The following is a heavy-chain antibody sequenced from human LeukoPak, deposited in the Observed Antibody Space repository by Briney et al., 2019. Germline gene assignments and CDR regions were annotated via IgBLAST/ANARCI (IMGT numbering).Heavy chain of an antibody. J-gene: IGHJ5*02. CDR2: IYPGDSDT. D-gene: IGHD1-26*01. CDR1: GYSFTSYW. Sequence: GESLKISCKGSGYSFTSYWIGWVRQMPGKGLEWMGIIYPGDSDTRYSPSFQGQVTISADKSISTAYLQWSSLKASDTAMYYCARLMASFKVGATAPYNWFDPWGQGTLVTVSS. V-gene: IGHV5-51*01. CDR3: ARLMASFKVGATAPYNWFDP.